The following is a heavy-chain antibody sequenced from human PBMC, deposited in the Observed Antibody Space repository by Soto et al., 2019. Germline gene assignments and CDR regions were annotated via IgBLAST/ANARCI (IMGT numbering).Heavy chain of an antibody. D-gene: IGHD2-2*01. CDR1: GGSLSNYKYY. J-gene: IGHJ5*02. V-gene: IGHV4-61*01. CDR2: IDYSGST. CDR3: ARDHRGYCSSTRCYEIDP. Sequence: PSETLSLTCTVSGGSVSGGSLSNYKYYWTWVRQPPGRGLEWIGYIDYSGSTNYNPSLQSRVTMSVDTSKNQFSLKLTSVTAADTAVYFCARDHRGYCSSTRCYEIDPWGQGTLVTVSS.